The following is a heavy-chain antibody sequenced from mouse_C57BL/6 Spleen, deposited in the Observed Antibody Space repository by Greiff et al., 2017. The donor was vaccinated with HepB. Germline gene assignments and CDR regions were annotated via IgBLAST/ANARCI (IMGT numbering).Heavy chain of an antibody. CDR1: GFTFSSYA. V-gene: IGHV5-9-1*02. CDR3: TRGDYCGSSYYAMDY. Sequence: EVKLVESGEGLVKPGGSLKLSCAASGFTFSSYAMSWVRQTPEKRLEWVAYISSGGDYIYYADTVKGRFTISRDNARNTLYLQMSSLKSEDTAMYYCTRGDYCGSSYYAMDYWGPGTSVTVSS. D-gene: IGHD1-1*01. CDR2: ISSGGDYI. J-gene: IGHJ4*01.